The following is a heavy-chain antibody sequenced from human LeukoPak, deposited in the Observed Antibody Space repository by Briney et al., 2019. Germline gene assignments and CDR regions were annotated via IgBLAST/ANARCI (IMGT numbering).Heavy chain of an antibody. D-gene: IGHD3-3*01. Sequence: ASVKVSCKASGYTFTSYYMHWVRQAPGQGLEWMGIINPSGGSTSYAQKFQGGVTMTRDTSTSTVYMELSSLRSEDTAVYYCARDRQVNDFWSGYYHYYFDYWGQGTLVTVSS. CDR1: GYTFTSYY. J-gene: IGHJ4*02. V-gene: IGHV1-46*01. CDR2: INPSGGST. CDR3: ARDRQVNDFWSGYYHYYFDY.